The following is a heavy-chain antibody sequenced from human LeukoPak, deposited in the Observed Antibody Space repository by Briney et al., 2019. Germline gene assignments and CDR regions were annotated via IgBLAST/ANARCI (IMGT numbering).Heavy chain of an antibody. CDR1: GFSLTASGVG. CDR3: AHRRDSSGYQYRWWFAP. D-gene: IGHD3-22*01. CDR2: INWDDQK. V-gene: IGHV2-5*02. J-gene: IGHJ5*02. Sequence: SGPTLVKPTQTLTLTCTFSGFSLTASGVGVGWIRQTPGKALEWLALINWDDQKVYSPSLQSRLSITKGTSKNQVVLTMTNVDPVDTATYYCAHRRDSSGYQYRWWFAPWGQGTLVTVSS.